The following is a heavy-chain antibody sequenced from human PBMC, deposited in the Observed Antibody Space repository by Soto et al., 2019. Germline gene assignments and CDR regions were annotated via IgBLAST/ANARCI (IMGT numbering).Heavy chain of an antibody. D-gene: IGHD6-13*01. J-gene: IGHJ6*02. CDR1: GYSFTSYW. CDR2: IYPGDSDT. Sequence: XESLKISWKCSGYSFTSYWIGWVRQMPGKGLEWMGIIYPGDSDTRYSPSFQGQVTISADKSISTAYLQWSSLKASDTAMYYCARLRYSSSWNYYYYGMDVWGQGTTVTVSS. V-gene: IGHV5-51*01. CDR3: ARLRYSSSWNYYYYGMDV.